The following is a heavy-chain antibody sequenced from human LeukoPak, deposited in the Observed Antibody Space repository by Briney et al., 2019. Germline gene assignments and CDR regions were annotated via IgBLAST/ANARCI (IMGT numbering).Heavy chain of an antibody. J-gene: IGHJ4*02. V-gene: IGHV3-7*03. CDR1: GFTFRDTL. CDR2: IKPDGSEK. CDR3: TTDQDGYDLGYDY. Sequence: PGGSLRLSCAASGFTFRDTLMTWVRQAPGKGLECVATIKPDGSEKYYVDSVRGRFTISRVNAENSLYLQMNSPKTEDTAVYYCTTDQDGYDLGYDYWGQGTLVTVSS. D-gene: IGHD5-12*01.